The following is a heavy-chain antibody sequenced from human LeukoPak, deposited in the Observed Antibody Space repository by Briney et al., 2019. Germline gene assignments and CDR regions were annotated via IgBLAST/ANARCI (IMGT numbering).Heavy chain of an antibody. CDR1: GFTFSSYW. Sequence: PGGSLRLSCAASGFTFSSYWMSWVRQAPGKGLEWVANIKQDGSEKYYVDSVKGRFTISRDNAENSLYLQMNSLRAEDTAVYYCASDLKSGSYSRYYYYMDVWGKGTTVTASS. D-gene: IGHD1-26*01. CDR3: ASDLKSGSYSRYYYYMDV. CDR2: IKQDGSEK. V-gene: IGHV3-7*01. J-gene: IGHJ6*03.